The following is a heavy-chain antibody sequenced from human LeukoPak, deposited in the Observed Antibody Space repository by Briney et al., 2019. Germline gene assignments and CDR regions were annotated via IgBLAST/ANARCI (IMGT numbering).Heavy chain of an antibody. V-gene: IGHV4-59*01. CDR2: IYQSGNT. CDR1: GGSISSYY. CDR3: ARVRGSYTSLSP. J-gene: IGHJ4*02. Sequence: SETLSLTCTVSGGSISSYYWSWIRQPPGKGLEWIGYIYQSGNTNYNPSLKSRVTISVDTSKNQFSLKLSSVTAADTAVYYCARVRGSYTSLSPWGQGTLVTVSS. D-gene: IGHD6-6*01.